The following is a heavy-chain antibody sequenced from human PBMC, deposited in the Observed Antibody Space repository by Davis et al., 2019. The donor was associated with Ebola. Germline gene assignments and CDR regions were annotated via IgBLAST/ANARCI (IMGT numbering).Heavy chain of an antibody. CDR3: VIYNNGRGY. V-gene: IGHV3-74*01. CDR2: IYSDGRRT. Sequence: GESLKISCAASGFTFSSYGMHWVRQAPGKGLVWVSRIYSDGRRTGYAVSVKGRFTISRDNAKNTLYLHLNSLIPEDTAVYYCVIYNNGRGYWGQGSLVTVSS. J-gene: IGHJ4*02. D-gene: IGHD1-14*01. CDR1: GFTFSSYG.